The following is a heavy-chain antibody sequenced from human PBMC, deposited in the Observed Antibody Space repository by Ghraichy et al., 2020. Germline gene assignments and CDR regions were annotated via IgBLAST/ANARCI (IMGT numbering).Heavy chain of an antibody. D-gene: IGHD1/OR15-1a*01. V-gene: IGHV1-69*13. CDR3: TRGTVYYYYMDV. CDR1: GGTFSSHA. Sequence: SVKVSCKASGGTFSSHANSWVRQAPGQGLEWMGGIIPLFGTADYAQKFQGRVTITADESTSTTYMELSSLRSEDMAVYYCTRGTVYYYYMDVWGEGTTVTVSS. J-gene: IGHJ6*03. CDR2: IIPLFGTA.